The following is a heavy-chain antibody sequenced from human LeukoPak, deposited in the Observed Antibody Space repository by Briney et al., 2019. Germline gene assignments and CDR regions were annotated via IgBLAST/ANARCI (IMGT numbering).Heavy chain of an antibody. J-gene: IGHJ4*02. CDR2: IYYSGST. Sequence: PSETLSLTCTVSGGSISSYYWSWIRHPPGKGLEWIGYIYYSGSTNYNPSLKSRVTISVDTSKNQFSLKLSSVTAADTAVYYCAREDSSGYPYWGQGTLVTVSS. CDR1: GGSISSYY. V-gene: IGHV4-59*01. CDR3: AREDSSGYPY. D-gene: IGHD3-22*01.